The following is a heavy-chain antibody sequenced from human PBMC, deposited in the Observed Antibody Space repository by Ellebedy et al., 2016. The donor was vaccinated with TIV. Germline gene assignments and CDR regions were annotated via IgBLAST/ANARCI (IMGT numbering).Heavy chain of an antibody. J-gene: IGHJ6*02. CDR3: AKVRSSEFYNKYDTDV. D-gene: IGHD3-10*01. CDR1: RFMVRPYA. Sequence: GESLKISXAASRFMVRPYAIHWVRQAPGKGLEWVAVISDDGEDKDYADSVKGRFTISRDNSKIRVYLQMNSLRLEDTAVYYCAKVRSSEFYNKYDTDVWGQGTTVTVSS. V-gene: IGHV3-30*18. CDR2: ISDDGEDK.